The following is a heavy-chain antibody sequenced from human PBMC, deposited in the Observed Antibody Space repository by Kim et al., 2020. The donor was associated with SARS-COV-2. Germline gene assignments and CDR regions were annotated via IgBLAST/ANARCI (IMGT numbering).Heavy chain of an antibody. CDR3: SRKLATGAVDI. V-gene: IGHV3-9*01. J-gene: IGHJ3*02. Sequence: HAESVKGRFTNSRDDAKRSLYLQMNSLRPEDTALYYCSRKLATGAVDIWGQGTLVIVSS.